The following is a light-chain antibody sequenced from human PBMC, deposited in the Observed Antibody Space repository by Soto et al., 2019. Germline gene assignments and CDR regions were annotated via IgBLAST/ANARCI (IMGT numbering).Light chain of an antibody. Sequence: EVGMTQSPATLSVFPGERVTLSCRASESVGSHLAWYQQKPGQAPRLLIYGASTRATGVPARFSGSGSGTEFTLTISSLQSEDFALYYCQQYNNLLTFGGGTKVEIE. CDR3: QQYNNLLT. CDR1: ESVGSH. J-gene: IGKJ4*01. V-gene: IGKV3-15*01. CDR2: GAS.